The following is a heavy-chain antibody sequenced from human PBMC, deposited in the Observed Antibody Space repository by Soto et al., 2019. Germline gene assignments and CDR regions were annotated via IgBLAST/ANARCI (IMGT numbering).Heavy chain of an antibody. D-gene: IGHD2-2*03. J-gene: IGHJ5*02. CDR3: SRGCFGYYVP. V-gene: IGHV3-49*04. CDR2: IRITPYGGTT. CDR1: GFGFSEHA. Sequence: GGALRVLCTCSGFGFSEHAMTWVRQAPGKGLEWVGFIRITPYGGTTDYAAAVRVRFTISRYDSESIAYLQRNSLKTEDSGVYYWSRGCFGYYVPLGPGTLVTVSS.